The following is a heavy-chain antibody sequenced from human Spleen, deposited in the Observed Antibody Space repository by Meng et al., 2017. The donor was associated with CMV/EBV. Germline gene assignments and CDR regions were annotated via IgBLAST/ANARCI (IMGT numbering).Heavy chain of an antibody. CDR1: GDSISGYY. V-gene: IGHV4-59*12. Sequence: SETLSLTCTVSGDSISGYYWSWIRQSPGKGLEWIGFIYSSGNTNYNPSLKSRVTISVDTSKNQFSLQLNSVTPEDTAVYYCAREFIDCSGGSCRVVGTYYYYGMDVWGQGTTVTVSS. CDR2: IYSSGNT. D-gene: IGHD2-15*01. J-gene: IGHJ6*02. CDR3: AREFIDCSGGSCRVVGTYYYYGMDV.